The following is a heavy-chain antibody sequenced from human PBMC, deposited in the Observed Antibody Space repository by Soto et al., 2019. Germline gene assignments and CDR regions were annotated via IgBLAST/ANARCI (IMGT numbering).Heavy chain of an antibody. CDR3: AKEKDYEYVWGTYRYTSDY. Sequence: EMQLLQYGGGLVQPGGSLTLFCAASGFTFSNYAMSWVRQAPGKGLEWVSGISGRGSTTYADSVKGRFAISRDNSKNTLYLQMNSLRAEDTAVYYCAKEKDYEYVWGTYRYTSDYWGQGTRVNVSS. D-gene: IGHD3-16*02. CDR2: ISGRGST. CDR1: GFTFSNYA. V-gene: IGHV3-23*01. J-gene: IGHJ4*02.